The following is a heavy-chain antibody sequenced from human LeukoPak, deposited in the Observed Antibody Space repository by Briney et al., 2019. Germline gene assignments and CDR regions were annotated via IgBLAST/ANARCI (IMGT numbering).Heavy chain of an antibody. CDR3: AGGTGWITDV. CDR2: ITSSSSHI. J-gene: IGHJ6*02. D-gene: IGHD6-19*01. Sequence: PGGSLRLSCAASGFIFSSYSMNWVRQAPGKGLEWVSSITSSSSHIFYADSVKGRFTISRDNARNSVYLQMYSLRVEDTAVYYCAGGTGWITDVWGQGTTVTVSS. V-gene: IGHV3-21*01. CDR1: GFIFSSYS.